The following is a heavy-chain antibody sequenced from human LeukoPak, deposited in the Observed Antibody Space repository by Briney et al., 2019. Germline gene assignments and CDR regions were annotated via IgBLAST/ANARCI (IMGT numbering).Heavy chain of an antibody. J-gene: IGHJ4*02. Sequence: SETLSLTCTVSGGSISSYCWSWIRQPPGKGLEWIEYIYYSGSTNYNPSLKSRVTISVDTSKNQFSLKLSSVTAADTAVYYCARHGRGYSYGWFDYWGQGTLVTVSS. D-gene: IGHD5-18*01. CDR3: ARHGRGYSYGWFDY. CDR1: GGSISSYC. CDR2: IYYSGST. V-gene: IGHV4-59*08.